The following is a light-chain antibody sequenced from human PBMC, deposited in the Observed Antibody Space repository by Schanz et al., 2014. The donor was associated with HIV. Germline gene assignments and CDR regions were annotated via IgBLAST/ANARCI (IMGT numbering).Light chain of an antibody. Sequence: QSVLTQPPSVSGAPGQRVTISCTGSRSNIGAGYDVHWYQQLPGAAPKLLIYANTNRPSGVPDRFSGSKSGTSASLVISGLQSEDEADYFCQSFDSSLNGVVFGGGTKLTVL. CDR3: QSFDSSLNGVV. V-gene: IGLV1-40*01. CDR1: RSNIGAGYD. CDR2: ANT. J-gene: IGLJ3*02.